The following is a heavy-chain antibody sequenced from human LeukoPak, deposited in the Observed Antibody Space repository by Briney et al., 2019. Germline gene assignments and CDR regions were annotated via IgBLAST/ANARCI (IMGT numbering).Heavy chain of an antibody. D-gene: IGHD4-17*01. V-gene: IGHV1-69*04. CDR3: ARGAFDYGDYGLDY. CDR1: GGTVTSYA. Sequence: ASVKVSCKASGGTVTSYAISWGRQAPGQGLEWMGRIIPILGIANYAQKFQGRVTITADKSTSTAYMELSSLRSEDTAVYYCARGAFDYGDYGLDYWGQGTLVTVSS. J-gene: IGHJ4*02. CDR2: IIPILGIA.